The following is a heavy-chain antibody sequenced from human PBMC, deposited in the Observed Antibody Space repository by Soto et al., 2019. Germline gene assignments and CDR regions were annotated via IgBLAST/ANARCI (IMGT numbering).Heavy chain of an antibody. V-gene: IGHV4-4*02. J-gene: IGHJ5*02. CDR3: ARTDYSDSSGYYYGWFDP. CDR1: GGSISSSNW. CDR2: IYHSGST. D-gene: IGHD3-22*01. Sequence: PSETLSLTCAVSGGSISSSNWWSWVRQPPGKGLEWIGEIYHSGSTNYNPSLKSRVTISVDTSKNQFSLKLSSVTAADTAVYYCARTDYSDSSGYYYGWFDPWGQGTLVTVSS.